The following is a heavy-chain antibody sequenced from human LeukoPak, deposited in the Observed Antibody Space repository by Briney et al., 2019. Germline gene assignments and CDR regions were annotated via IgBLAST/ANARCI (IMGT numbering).Heavy chain of an antibody. V-gene: IGHV3-11*01. J-gene: IGHJ4*02. CDR3: AREGNSYGYFDY. CDR2: ISRSGSTK. Sequence: GGSLRLSCAASGFTFSDYYMSWIRQAPGKGLEWVSSISRSGSTKYYADSVKGRFTISRDNAKNSLYLHMNSLRAEDTALYYCAREGNSYGYFDYWGQGTLVTVSS. CDR1: GFTFSDYY. D-gene: IGHD5-18*01.